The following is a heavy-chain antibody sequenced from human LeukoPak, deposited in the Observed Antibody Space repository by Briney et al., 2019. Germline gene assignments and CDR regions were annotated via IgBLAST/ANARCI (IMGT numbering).Heavy chain of an antibody. J-gene: IGHJ5*02. Sequence: PSETLSLTCTVSGGSISSYYWSWIRQPPGKGLEWIGYIYYSGSTNYNPSLKSRVTISVDTSKNQFSLKLSSVTAADTAVYYCARLTGPSGKISYSWGQGTLVTVSS. CDR1: GGSISSYY. D-gene: IGHD3-10*01. CDR2: IYYSGST. V-gene: IGHV4-59*01. CDR3: ARLTGPSGKISYS.